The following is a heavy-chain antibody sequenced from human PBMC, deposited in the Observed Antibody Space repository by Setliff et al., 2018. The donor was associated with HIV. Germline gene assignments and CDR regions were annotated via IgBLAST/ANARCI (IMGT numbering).Heavy chain of an antibody. Sequence: GASVKVSCKASGYIFTDYYMHWVRQAPGQELGWMGRINPNSGGTNYAQKFQGRVTMTRDTSISTAYTELSSLRSEDTATYYCARDPAPSSSASYFQHWGQGTPVTVSS. CDR3: ARDPAPSSSASYFQH. D-gene: IGHD6-6*01. CDR1: GYIFTDYY. V-gene: IGHV1-2*06. CDR2: INPNSGGT. J-gene: IGHJ1*01.